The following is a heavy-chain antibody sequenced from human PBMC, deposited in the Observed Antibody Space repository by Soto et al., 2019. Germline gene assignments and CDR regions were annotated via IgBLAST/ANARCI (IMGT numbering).Heavy chain of an antibody. D-gene: IGHD5-18*01. J-gene: IGHJ5*02. CDR1: GDSISSNNNY. CDR3: ARGRGYSYGLDP. V-gene: IGHV4-30-4*01. Sequence: QVQLQESGPGLVKPSQTLSLTCTVSGDSISSNNNYWSWIRQPPGEGLEWIGFISYSGTTSYSPSLKCRVAISLDPSKNQFSLSLSSVTAADTAVYYCARGRGYSYGLDPWGQGTLVTVSS. CDR2: ISYSGTT.